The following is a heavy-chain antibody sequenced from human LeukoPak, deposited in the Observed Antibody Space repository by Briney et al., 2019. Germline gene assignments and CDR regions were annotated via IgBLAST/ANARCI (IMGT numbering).Heavy chain of an antibody. J-gene: IGHJ4*02. V-gene: IGHV1-46*01. D-gene: IGHD3-9*01. Sequence: ASVKVSCKASGYTFTNYYMHWVRQAPGQGLEWMGIINPSGGSTSYAQKFQGRVTMTRDTSISTAYMELSRLRSDDTAVYYCARNYDILTGYYGSLDYWGQGTLVTVSS. CDR3: ARNYDILTGYYGSLDY. CDR2: INPSGGST. CDR1: GYTFTNYY.